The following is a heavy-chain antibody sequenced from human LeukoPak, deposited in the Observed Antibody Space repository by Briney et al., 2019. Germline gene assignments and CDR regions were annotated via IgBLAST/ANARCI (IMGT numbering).Heavy chain of an antibody. CDR3: ARAIMRERDYDFWSGYYRLNYYYYYYMDV. CDR2: IYYSGST. V-gene: IGHV4-59*01. CDR1: GGSISSYY. Sequence: LETLSLTCTVSGGSISSYYWSWIRQPPGKGLEWIGYIYYSGSTNYNPSLKSRVTISVDTSKNQFSLKLSSVTAADTAVYYCARAIMRERDYDFWSGYYRLNYYYYYYMDVWGKGTTVTVS. D-gene: IGHD3-3*01. J-gene: IGHJ6*03.